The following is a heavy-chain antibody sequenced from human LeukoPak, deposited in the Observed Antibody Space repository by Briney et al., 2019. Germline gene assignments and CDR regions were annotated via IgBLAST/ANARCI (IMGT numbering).Heavy chain of an antibody. Sequence: SVKVSCKASGGTFSSYAISWVRQAPGQGLEWLGRIIPIFGTTTYAQKFQGRVTIITDASTSTVYMELSSLRSEDTAVYYCASGVYDYSNYFFDYWGQGTLVTVSS. CDR3: ASGVYDYSNYFFDY. J-gene: IGHJ4*02. D-gene: IGHD4-11*01. CDR1: GGTFSSYA. CDR2: IIPIFGTT. V-gene: IGHV1-69*05.